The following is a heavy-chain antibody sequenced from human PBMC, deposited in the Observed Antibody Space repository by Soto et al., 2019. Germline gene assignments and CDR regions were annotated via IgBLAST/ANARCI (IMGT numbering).Heavy chain of an antibody. J-gene: IGHJ4*02. Sequence: PGGSLRLSCAASGFTFSSYDMHWARQATGKGLEWVSAIGTAGDTYYPGSVKGRFTISRENAKNSLYLQMNSLRAGDTAVYYCARAQGIAAARGFDYWGQGTLVTVSS. D-gene: IGHD6-13*01. CDR3: ARAQGIAAARGFDY. CDR1: GFTFSSYD. CDR2: IGTAGDT. V-gene: IGHV3-13*01.